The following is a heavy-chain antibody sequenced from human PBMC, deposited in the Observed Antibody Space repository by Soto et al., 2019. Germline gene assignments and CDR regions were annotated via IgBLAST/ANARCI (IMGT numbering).Heavy chain of an antibody. V-gene: IGHV4-59*01. CDR1: GGSMRSYY. CDR2: IFYNEKN. J-gene: IGHJ6*03. CDR3: ARGPPSCGLPV. D-gene: IGHD3-16*01. Sequence: QVELRESGPGLVKPSETLSLTCNVSGGSMRSYYWTWMRQSPGKGLEWLGNIFYNEKNNLNPSLKPDLSISETTTKKRFPVGLTLVACEARAKYYCARGPPSCGLPVGGKGPTVTVS.